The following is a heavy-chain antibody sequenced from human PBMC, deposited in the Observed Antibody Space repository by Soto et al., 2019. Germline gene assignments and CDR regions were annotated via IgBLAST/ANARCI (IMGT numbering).Heavy chain of an antibody. CDR1: GGTFSSYA. Sequence: QVQLVQSGAEVKKPGSSVKVSCKASGGTFSSYAISWVRQAPGQGLEWMGGIIPIFGTANYAQKFQGRVTITADESTSTAYMELSSPRSEDTAVYYCAREGGSMVFLWNWFDPWGQGTLVTVSS. CDR3: AREGGSMVFLWNWFDP. V-gene: IGHV1-69*01. D-gene: IGHD2-8*01. J-gene: IGHJ5*02. CDR2: IIPIFGTA.